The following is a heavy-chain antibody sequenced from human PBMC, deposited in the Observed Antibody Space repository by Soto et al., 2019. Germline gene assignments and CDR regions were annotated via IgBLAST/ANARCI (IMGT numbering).Heavy chain of an antibody. D-gene: IGHD6-6*01. V-gene: IGHV4-39*01. CDR2: IYYSGST. J-gene: IGHJ6*03. Sequence: SETLSLTCTVSGGSISSSSYYWGWIRQPPGKGLEWIGSIYYSGSTYYNPSLKSRVTISVDTSKNQFSLKLSSVTAADTAVYYCSRSYSSSWGYYYYYYMDVWGKGTTVTVSS. CDR1: GGSISSSSYY. CDR3: SRSYSSSWGYYYYYYMDV.